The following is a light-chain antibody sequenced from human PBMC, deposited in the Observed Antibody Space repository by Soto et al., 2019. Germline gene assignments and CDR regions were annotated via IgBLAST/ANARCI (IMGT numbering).Light chain of an antibody. CDR3: QQYDNWPRT. J-gene: IGKJ1*01. Sequence: DIMMTQSPVTLFVSPGERATLSCRASQSINSTLAWYQQKPGQAPRLLIDGASTRATGFPARFSGSGSGTEFTLTISSLQSEDFAVYYCQQYDNWPRTFGQGTKVDIK. V-gene: IGKV3-15*01. CDR1: QSINST. CDR2: GAS.